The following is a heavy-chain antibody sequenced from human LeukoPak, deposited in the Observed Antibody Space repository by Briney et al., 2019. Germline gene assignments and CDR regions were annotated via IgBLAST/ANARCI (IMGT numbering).Heavy chain of an antibody. V-gene: IGHV3-23*01. CDR2: ITGSGATT. CDR1: GFTFISHA. CDR3: AKDPD. J-gene: IGHJ4*02. Sequence: GGSLRLSCAASGFTFISHAMNWVRQPPGKGLEWVSAITGSGATTYYADSVKGRFTISRDNFRDTLYLQMNSLRAEDTAVYYCAKDPDWGQGTLVTVSS.